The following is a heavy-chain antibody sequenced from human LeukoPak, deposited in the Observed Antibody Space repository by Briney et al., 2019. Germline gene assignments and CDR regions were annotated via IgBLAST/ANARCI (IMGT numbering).Heavy chain of an antibody. D-gene: IGHD5-18*01. J-gene: IGHJ1*01. Sequence: GGSLRLSCAASGFTFSSYDMHWVRQAPGKGLEWVAFILYDGSNKYYADSMRGRYTISRGNSKNTLYLQMNSLRAEDTAVYYCAKDGRSGYSYGTNPEPIEHWGQGTLVTVSS. CDR1: GFTFSSYD. CDR2: ILYDGSNK. CDR3: AKDGRSGYSYGTNPEPIEH. V-gene: IGHV3-30*18.